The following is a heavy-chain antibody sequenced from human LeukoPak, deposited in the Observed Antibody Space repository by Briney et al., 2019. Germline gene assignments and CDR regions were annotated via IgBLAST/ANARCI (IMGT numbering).Heavy chain of an antibody. V-gene: IGHV1-2*02. J-gene: IGHJ4*02. CDR3: ARDNDSRDPPHFDY. CDR2: INPNSGGT. D-gene: IGHD3-16*01. Sequence: ASVKVSCKASVYTYTGYYMHWVRQAPGQGLEWMGWINPNSGGTNYAQKFQGRVTMTRDTSISTAYMELSSLRSEDTAVYYCARDNDSRDPPHFDYWGQGTLVTVSS. CDR1: VYTYTGYY.